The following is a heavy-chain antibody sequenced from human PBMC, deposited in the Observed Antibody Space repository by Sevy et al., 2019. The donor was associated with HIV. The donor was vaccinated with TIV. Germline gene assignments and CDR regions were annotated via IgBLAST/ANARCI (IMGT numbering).Heavy chain of an antibody. CDR3: ARGGYSSSAGTIFDY. J-gene: IGHJ4*02. V-gene: IGHV1-18*01. Sequence: ASVKVSCKASGYSFTSYGISWVRQAPGQGLEWMGWISAYNGNTNYAQKLQGRVTMTTDTSTSTAYMELRSLRSDDTAVYYCARGGYSSSAGTIFDYWGQGILATVSS. CDR2: ISAYNGNT. D-gene: IGHD6-6*01. CDR1: GYSFTSYG.